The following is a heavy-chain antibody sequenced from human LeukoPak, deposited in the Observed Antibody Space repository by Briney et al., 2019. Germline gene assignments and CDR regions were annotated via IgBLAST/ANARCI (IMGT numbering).Heavy chain of an antibody. CDR2: ISASGHAT. V-gene: IGHV3-23*01. CDR1: GFTFSSYA. D-gene: IGHD1-26*01. J-gene: IGHJ4*02. Sequence: GGSLRLSCAASGFTFSSYAMSWVRQAPGKGLEAPGKGLEWVSTISASGHATYYPDSVRGRFTISRDNSKRTLHLQMDSLRAEDSALYYCAKWPEGATPKFHHWGQGTLVTVSS. CDR3: AKWPEGATPKFHH.